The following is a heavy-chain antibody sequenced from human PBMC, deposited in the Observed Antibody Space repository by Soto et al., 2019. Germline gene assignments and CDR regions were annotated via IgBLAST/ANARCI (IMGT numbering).Heavy chain of an antibody. V-gene: IGHV3-7*03. CDR1: GFMFGSYW. Sequence: EVQLVESGGGLVQPGGSLRLSCTASGFMFGSYWMTWVRHVPGKGQQWVANIKRDGSEKYYVDFVKGRFTISRDNADNSVFLDMNNLRVDDTATYYCARVRATDYEIDYWGQGALVTVSS. J-gene: IGHJ4*02. CDR2: IKRDGSEK. D-gene: IGHD4-17*01. CDR3: ARVRATDYEIDY.